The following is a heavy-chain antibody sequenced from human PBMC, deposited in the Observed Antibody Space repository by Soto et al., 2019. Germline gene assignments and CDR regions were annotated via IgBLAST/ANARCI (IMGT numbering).Heavy chain of an antibody. CDR2: INTDGSET. Sequence: VQLVESGGGVVQPGRSLRLSCAASGFTFSSYGMHWVRQAPGKGLEWVSRINTDGSETNYADSVKGRFTVSRDNAKNTQYLQMNNLGAEDTAVYYCARDGEGYWGQGTLVTVSS. V-gene: IGHV3-74*01. D-gene: IGHD2-21*01. CDR1: GFTFSSYG. CDR3: ARDGEGY. J-gene: IGHJ4*02.